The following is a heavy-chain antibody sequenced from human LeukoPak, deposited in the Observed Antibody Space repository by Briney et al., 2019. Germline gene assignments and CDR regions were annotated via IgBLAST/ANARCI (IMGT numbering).Heavy chain of an antibody. J-gene: IGHJ6*03. Sequence: SETLSLTCTLSGGSISSYYWSWIRQPPGKGLEWIGYIYYSGSTNYNPSLKSRVTISVDTSKNQFSLKLSSVTAADTAVYYCARTYYGGNYMDVWGKGTTVTVSS. D-gene: IGHD4-23*01. CDR2: IYYSGST. CDR1: GGSISSYY. CDR3: ARTYYGGNYMDV. V-gene: IGHV4-59*01.